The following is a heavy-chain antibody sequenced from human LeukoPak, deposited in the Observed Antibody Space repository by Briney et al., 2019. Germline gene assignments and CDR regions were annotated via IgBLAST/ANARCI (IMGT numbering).Heavy chain of an antibody. J-gene: IGHJ4*02. CDR1: AFTFSGYW. Sequence: GGSLRLSCAASAFTFSGYWMSWVRQAPGKGLEWVSSISRRSTYIYYADSVKGRFTISRDNAKNSLYLQMNTLRAEDTAVYYCARGGTGDYWGIDYWGQGTLVTVSS. V-gene: IGHV3-21*01. CDR3: ARGGTGDYWGIDY. D-gene: IGHD4-17*01. CDR2: ISRRSTYI.